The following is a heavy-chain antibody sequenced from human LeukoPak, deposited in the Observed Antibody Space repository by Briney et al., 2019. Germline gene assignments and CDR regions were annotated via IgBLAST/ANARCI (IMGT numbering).Heavy chain of an antibody. CDR2: IWYDGSNK. Sequence: PWGSLRLSCAASGFTFSSYDMHWVRQAPGKGLEWVAVIWYDGSNKYYADSVKGRFTISRDNSKNTLYLQMNSLRAEDTAVYYCARNSGSYPGDDYWGQGTLVTVSS. V-gene: IGHV3-33*01. CDR3: ARNSGSYPGDDY. CDR1: GFTFSSYD. J-gene: IGHJ4*02. D-gene: IGHD1-26*01.